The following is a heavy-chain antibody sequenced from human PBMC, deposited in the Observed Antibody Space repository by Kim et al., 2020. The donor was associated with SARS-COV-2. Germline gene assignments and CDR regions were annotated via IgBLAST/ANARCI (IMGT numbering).Heavy chain of an antibody. CDR3: ARDEPDYGDYLFDY. CDR2: IKQDGSEK. CDR1: GFTFSSYW. J-gene: IGHJ4*02. Sequence: GGSLRLSCAASGFTFSSYWMSWVRQAPGKGLEWVANIKQDGSEKYYVDSVKGRFTISRDNAKNSLYLQMNSLRAEDTAVYYCARDEPDYGDYLFDYWGQGTLVTVSS. V-gene: IGHV3-7*01. D-gene: IGHD4-17*01.